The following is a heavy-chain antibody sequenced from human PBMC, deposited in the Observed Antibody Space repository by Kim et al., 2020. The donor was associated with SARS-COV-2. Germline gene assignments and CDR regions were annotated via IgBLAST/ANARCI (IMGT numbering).Heavy chain of an antibody. D-gene: IGHD2-2*01. Sequence: ASVKVSCKASGYTFTSYAMHWVRQAPGQRLEWMGWINAGNGNTKYSQKFQGRVTITRDTSASTAYMELSSLRSEDTAVYYCARGPGNIVVVPAALHWGQGTLVTVSS. CDR3: ARGPGNIVVVPAALH. V-gene: IGHV1-3*01. CDR2: INAGNGNT. J-gene: IGHJ4*02. CDR1: GYTFTSYA.